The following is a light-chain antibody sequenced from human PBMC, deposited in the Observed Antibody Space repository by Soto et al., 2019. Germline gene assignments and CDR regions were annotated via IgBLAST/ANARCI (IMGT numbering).Light chain of an antibody. J-gene: IGLJ2*01. Sequence: QSVLTQPPSASGTPGQRVTISCSGSSSNIGSNYVYWYQQLPGTAPKLLIYRNNQRPSGVPDRFSGSKSGTSDSLAISGLRSEDEADYYCAAWDDSLSGLVFGGGTKVTVL. CDR2: RNN. V-gene: IGLV1-47*01. CDR3: AAWDDSLSGLV. CDR1: SSNIGSNY.